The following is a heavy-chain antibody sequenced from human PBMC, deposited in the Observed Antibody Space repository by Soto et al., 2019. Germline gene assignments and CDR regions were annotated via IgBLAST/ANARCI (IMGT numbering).Heavy chain of an antibody. Sequence: GGSLRLSCAASGFTFSDYYMSWIRQAPGKGLEWVSYISSSGSTIYYADSVKGRFTISRDNAKNSLYLQMSSLRAEDTAVYYCARVGGYSSGAYYYYGMDVWGQATTVTVSS. V-gene: IGHV3-11*01. D-gene: IGHD6-25*01. CDR2: ISSSGSTI. CDR3: ARVGGYSSGAYYYYGMDV. CDR1: GFTFSDYY. J-gene: IGHJ6*02.